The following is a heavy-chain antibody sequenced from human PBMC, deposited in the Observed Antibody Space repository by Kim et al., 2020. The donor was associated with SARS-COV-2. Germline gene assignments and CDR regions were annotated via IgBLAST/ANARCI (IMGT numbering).Heavy chain of an antibody. D-gene: IGHD2-2*01. CDR2: IWYDGSNK. V-gene: IGHV3-33*01. CDR3: ASSKGSTSVLTDY. CDR1: GFTFSSYG. J-gene: IGHJ4*02. Sequence: GGSLRLSCAASGFTFSSYGMHWVRQAPGKGLEWVAVIWYDGSNKYYADSVKGRFTISRDNSKNTLYLQMNSLRAEDTAVYYCASSKGSTSVLTDYWGQGTLVTVSS.